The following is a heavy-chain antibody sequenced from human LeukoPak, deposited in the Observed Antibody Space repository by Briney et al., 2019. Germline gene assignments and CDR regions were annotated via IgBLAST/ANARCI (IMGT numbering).Heavy chain of an antibody. D-gene: IGHD6-19*01. CDR2: INHSGST. CDR1: GGSISSGSYY. J-gene: IGHJ4*02. V-gene: IGHV4-39*07. CDR3: ARGGGQWLVKKRAFDY. Sequence: SQTLSLTCTVSGGSISSGSYYWSWIRQPPGKGLEWIGEINHSGSTNYNPSLKSRVTISVDTSKNQFSLKLSSVTAADTAVYYCARGGGQWLVKKRAFDYWGQGALVTVSS.